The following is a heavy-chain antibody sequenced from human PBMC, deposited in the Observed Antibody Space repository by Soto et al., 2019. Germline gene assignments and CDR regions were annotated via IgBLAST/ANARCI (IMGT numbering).Heavy chain of an antibody. Sequence: GGSLRLSCAASGFTFSTYGMHWVRQAPGKGLEWVAVIWSDGTKKYCADSVKGRFTISRDNSKNTLYLQMNSLRAEDTAVYYCVRGTGNYYHGMDVWGQGTMVTVSS. CDR3: VRGTGNYYHGMDV. CDR1: GFTFSTYG. CDR2: IWSDGTKK. D-gene: IGHD2-2*01. V-gene: IGHV3-33*01. J-gene: IGHJ6*02.